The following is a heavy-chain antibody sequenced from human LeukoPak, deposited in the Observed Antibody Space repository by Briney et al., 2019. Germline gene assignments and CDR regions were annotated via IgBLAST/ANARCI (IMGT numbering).Heavy chain of an antibody. CDR3: ARSYGSGSI. D-gene: IGHD3-10*01. CDR2: ILHSGST. CDR1: GGSFSGYY. J-gene: IGHJ3*02. V-gene: IGHV4-34*12. Sequence: PSETLSLTCVAYGGSFSGYYWIWIRQPPGKGLEWIGEILHSGSTNYNPSLKSRVIISVDTSKNQFSLKLTSVTAADTAMYYCARSYGSGSIWGQGTMVTVSS.